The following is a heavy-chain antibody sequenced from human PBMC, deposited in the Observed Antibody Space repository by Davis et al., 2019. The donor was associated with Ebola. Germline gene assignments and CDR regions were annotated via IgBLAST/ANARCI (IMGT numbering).Heavy chain of an antibody. V-gene: IGHV3-23*01. J-gene: IGHJ4*02. CDR2: ISGSGGDP. CDR3: AKRSPYRDFDY. Sequence: PGGSLRLSCAASGFTFSSYAMTWVRQAPGKGLEWVSRISGSGGDPHYADSVKGRFTISRDNSKNTLFLQMNSLRAEDTAIYYCAKRSPYRDFDYWGQGTLVTVSS. D-gene: IGHD1-14*01. CDR1: GFTFSSYA.